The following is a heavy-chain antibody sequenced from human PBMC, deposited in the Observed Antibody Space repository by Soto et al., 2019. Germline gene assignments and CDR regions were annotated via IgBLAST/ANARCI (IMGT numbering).Heavy chain of an antibody. D-gene: IGHD3-10*01. CDR2: ISSSGGLT. J-gene: IGHJ4*02. V-gene: IGHV3-23*01. Sequence: EVQLLESGGRLVLPGGSLRLSCAASGFTFTSSAMNWVRQAPGKGLEWVSGISSSGGLTYYADSVKGRFSISRDNSKNTLYLQMNSLSDEDPAVYYCAKVGFSFDYCGQGTLVTVSS. CDR3: AKVGFSFDY. CDR1: GFTFTSSA.